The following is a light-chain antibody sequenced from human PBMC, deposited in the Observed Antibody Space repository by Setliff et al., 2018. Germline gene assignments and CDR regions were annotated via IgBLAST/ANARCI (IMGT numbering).Light chain of an antibody. J-gene: IGLJ2*01. CDR2: EVT. V-gene: IGLV2-14*03. CDR1: SSDVGTYNF. Sequence: QSVLAQPAAVSGSPGQSITISCTGTSSDVGTYNFVSWYQQHPAKAPKLLIYEVTKRPSGVSDRFSGSKSGNTASLTISGLQAEDEADYYCLSYTSDTTHAVFGGGTKVTVL. CDR3: LSYTSDTTHAV.